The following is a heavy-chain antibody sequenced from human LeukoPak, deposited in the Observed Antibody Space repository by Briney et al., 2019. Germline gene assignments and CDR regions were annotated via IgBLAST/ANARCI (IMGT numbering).Heavy chain of an antibody. Sequence: GGSLRLSCAASGFTFSTYWMYWVRQAPGKGLEWVANIKPDGSEEYYMGSEQGRFTISRDNAKNSLYLQMNSLRVEDTAVYWCTRVMGRAAADYWSQGTLVTVSS. D-gene: IGHD1-26*01. V-gene: IGHV3-7*01. CDR1: GFTFSTYW. CDR3: TRVMGRAAADY. CDR2: IKPDGSEE. J-gene: IGHJ4*02.